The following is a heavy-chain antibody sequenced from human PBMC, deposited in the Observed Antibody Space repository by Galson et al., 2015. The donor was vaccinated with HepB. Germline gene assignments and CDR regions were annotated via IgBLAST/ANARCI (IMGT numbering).Heavy chain of an antibody. Sequence: SVKVSCKASGGTFSSYAISWVRQAPGQGLEWMGGIIPIFGTANYAQKFQGRVTITADESTSTAYMELSSLRSEDTAVYYCARDRSKYYDSSGWGKYWGQGTLVTVSS. CDR3: ARDRSKYYDSSGWGKY. J-gene: IGHJ4*02. CDR2: IIPIFGTA. V-gene: IGHV1-69*13. CDR1: GGTFSSYA. D-gene: IGHD3-22*01.